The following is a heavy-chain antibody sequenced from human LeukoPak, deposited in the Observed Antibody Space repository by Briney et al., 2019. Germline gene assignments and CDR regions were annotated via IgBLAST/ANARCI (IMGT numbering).Heavy chain of an antibody. CDR2: IYHSDST. CDR1: GVSISSSSYY. Sequence: SETLSLTCTVSGVSISSSSYYWGWIRQPPGKGLEWIGSIYHSDSTYYNPSLKSRVTISVDTSKNQFSLKLSSVTAADTAVYYCARDNRANGPFDHWGQGTLVTVSS. D-gene: IGHD1-14*01. J-gene: IGHJ4*02. CDR3: ARDNRANGPFDH. V-gene: IGHV4-39*07.